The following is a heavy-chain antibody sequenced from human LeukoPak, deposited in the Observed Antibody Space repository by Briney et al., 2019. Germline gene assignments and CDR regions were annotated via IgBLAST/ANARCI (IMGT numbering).Heavy chain of an antibody. J-gene: IGHJ4*02. CDR2: IYYSGST. CDR3: ARDGDYTGTNFDY. D-gene: IGHD4-17*01. CDR1: GGSISSYY. V-gene: IGHV4-59*12. Sequence: SETLSLTCTVSGGSISSYYWSWIRQPPGKGLEWIGYIYYSGSTNYNPSLKSRVTMSVDTSKNQFSLKLSSVTAADTAVYYCARDGDYTGTNFDYWGQGTLVTVSS.